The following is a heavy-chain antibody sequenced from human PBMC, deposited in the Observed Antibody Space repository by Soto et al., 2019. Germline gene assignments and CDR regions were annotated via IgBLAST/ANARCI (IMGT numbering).Heavy chain of an antibody. Sequence: EVQLVESGGSVVRPGGSPRLSCAASGFTFDDYGLTWVRQAPGKGLEWLSAINWNGGSTAYADSVKGRFTISRDNAKNSLYLQMNSLRAEDTAVYHCARETLYTSGSVGASDIWGQGTMVTVSS. CDR2: INWNGGST. CDR3: ARETLYTSGSVGASDI. V-gene: IGHV3-20*01. J-gene: IGHJ3*02. D-gene: IGHD3-10*01. CDR1: GFTFDDYG.